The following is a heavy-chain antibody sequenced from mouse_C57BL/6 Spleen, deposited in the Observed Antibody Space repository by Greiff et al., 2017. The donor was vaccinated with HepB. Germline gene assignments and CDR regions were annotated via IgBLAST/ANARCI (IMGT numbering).Heavy chain of an antibody. V-gene: IGHV1-39*01. CDR3: ATWSVVPNYYAMDY. Sequence: EVQLQQSGPELVKPGASVKISCKASGYSFTDYNMNWVKQSNGKSLEWIGVINPNYGTTSYNQKFKGKATLTVDQSSSTAYMQLNSLTSEDSAVYYCATWSVVPNYYAMDYWGQGTSVTVSS. J-gene: IGHJ4*01. CDR1: GYSFTDYN. D-gene: IGHD1-1*01. CDR2: INPNYGTT.